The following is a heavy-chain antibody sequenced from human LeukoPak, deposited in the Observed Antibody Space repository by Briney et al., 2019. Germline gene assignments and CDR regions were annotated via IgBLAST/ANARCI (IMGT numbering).Heavy chain of an antibody. J-gene: IGHJ4*02. D-gene: IGHD3-16*01. Sequence: GASVTVSCTASGYSFTTYGITWLRQPPGQGLEWMGWISPYNGNTNYGLKFQARLTLTTDTATSTAYMELRSLQSDDSAVYYCTTWGGGGHWGQGTLVSVSS. CDR3: TTWGGGGH. CDR2: ISPYNGNT. CDR1: GYSFTTYG. V-gene: IGHV1-18*01.